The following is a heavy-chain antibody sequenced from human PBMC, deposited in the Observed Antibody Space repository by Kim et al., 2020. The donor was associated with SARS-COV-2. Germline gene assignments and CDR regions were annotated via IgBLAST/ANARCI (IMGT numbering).Heavy chain of an antibody. Sequence: SETLSLTCTVSGVSISGYYWNWIRQPPGKGLEWIGYMYYTGSTNYNPSLKSRVTISVDTSRNQFSLKLTSVTAADTAAYYCASSPLYSSSWYGVMDPWG. V-gene: IGHV4-59*13. CDR1: GVSISGYY. J-gene: IGHJ5*02. CDR2: MYYTGST. D-gene: IGHD6-13*01. CDR3: ASSPLYSSSWYGVMDP.